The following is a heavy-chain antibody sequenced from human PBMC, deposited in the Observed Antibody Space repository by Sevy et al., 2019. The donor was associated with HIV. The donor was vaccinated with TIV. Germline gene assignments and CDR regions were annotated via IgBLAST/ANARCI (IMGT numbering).Heavy chain of an antibody. J-gene: IGHJ6*02. D-gene: IGHD3-3*01. Sequence: SETLSRTCTVSGGSISSSSYYWGWIRQPPGKGLEWIGRIYYSGSTYYNPSLKSRVTISVDTSKNQFSLKLSSVTAADTAVYYCARPSTYYDFSSGSPPYYYYYGMDVWGQGTPVTVSS. CDR1: GGSISSSSYY. CDR3: ARPSTYYDFSSGSPPYYYYYGMDV. CDR2: IYYSGST. V-gene: IGHV4-39*01.